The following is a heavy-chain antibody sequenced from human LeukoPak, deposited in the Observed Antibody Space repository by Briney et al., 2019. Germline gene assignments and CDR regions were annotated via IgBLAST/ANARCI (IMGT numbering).Heavy chain of an antibody. CDR1: GGSITGYY. V-gene: IGHV4-34*01. D-gene: IGHD3-9*01. J-gene: IGHJ4*02. CDR2: IHYTGAT. CDR3: ARGNILSGYCFDF. Sequence: PSETLSLTCAVYGGSITGYYWSWIRQPPGKGLEWVGEIHYTGATSYNPSLKSRATISIDTSKNQVSLKLSSVTAADTAVYYCARGNILSGYCFDFWGQGAPVTVSS.